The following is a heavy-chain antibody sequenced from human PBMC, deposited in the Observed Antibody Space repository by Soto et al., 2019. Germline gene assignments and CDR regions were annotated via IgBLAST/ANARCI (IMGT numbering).Heavy chain of an antibody. CDR3: ARDQGVGANWFDP. J-gene: IGHJ5*02. CDR1: GGSISSYY. Sequence: SETLSLTCTVSGGSISSYYWSWIRQPPGKGLEWIGYIYYSGSTNYNPSLKSRVTISVDTSKNQFSLKLSSVTAADTAVYYCARDQGVGANWFDPWGQGTLVTVSS. CDR2: IYYSGST. D-gene: IGHD1-26*01. V-gene: IGHV4-59*01.